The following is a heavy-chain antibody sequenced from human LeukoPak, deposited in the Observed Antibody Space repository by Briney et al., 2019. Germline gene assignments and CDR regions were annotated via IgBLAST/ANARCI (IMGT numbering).Heavy chain of an antibody. CDR3: VRGSSTWSPLGDY. J-gene: IGHJ4*02. D-gene: IGHD6-13*01. CDR2: ISPYGSTT. Sequence: GGSLRLSCATSGFTFSTYWMHWVRQAPGQGPVWVSRISPYGSTTTYADSVRDRFSISRDNAKNTLYMQMNSLRVDDTAVYYCVRGSSTWSPLGDYWGQGTLVTVST. CDR1: GFTFSTYW. V-gene: IGHV3-74*01.